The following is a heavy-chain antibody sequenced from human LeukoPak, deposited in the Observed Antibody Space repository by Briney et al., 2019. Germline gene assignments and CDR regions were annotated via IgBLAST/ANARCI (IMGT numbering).Heavy chain of an antibody. CDR2: IYPGDSDT. J-gene: IGHJ4*02. CDR1: GYSFTSYW. D-gene: IGHD3-9*01. V-gene: IGHV5-51*01. CDR3: ARHTYRYFDWLFPFDH. Sequence: GESLKISCKGSGYSFTSYWIGWVRQMPGKGLEWMGIIYPGDSDTRYSPSFQGQVTISADKSISTAYLQWSSLKASDTAMYYCARHTYRYFDWLFPFDHWGQGTLVTVSS.